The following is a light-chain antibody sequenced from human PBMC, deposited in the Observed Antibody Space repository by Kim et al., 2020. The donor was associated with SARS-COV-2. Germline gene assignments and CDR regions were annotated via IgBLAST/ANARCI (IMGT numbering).Light chain of an antibody. CDR1: QSVATY. V-gene: IGKV3-11*01. CDR2: DAS. CDR3: QQRGN. J-gene: IGKJ5*01. Sequence: VVRQSPATLSLSPGQRATLSCRASQSVATYLAWYQQRPGQAPRLLIYDASKRATGIPARFRGSGSGTDFTLTIGTLELEDSAVYYCQQRGNFGQGPRLEIK.